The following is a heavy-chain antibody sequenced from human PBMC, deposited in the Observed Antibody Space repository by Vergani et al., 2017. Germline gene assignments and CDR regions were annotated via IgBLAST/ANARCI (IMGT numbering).Heavy chain of an antibody. CDR3: AGLSXDTTPYLQGGYDC. J-gene: IGHJ4*02. Sequence: EVQLLQSGGGVIQPGGSVRLSCAASGFTFSACPMTWVRQAPGKGLEWVSGISGSGVSAYYTDSVKGRFTISRDNSKNMLYLQMNSLRAEDTAVYYCAGLSXDTTPYLQGGYDCWGQGTLVSVSS. CDR2: ISGSGVSA. CDR1: GFTFSACP. D-gene: IGHD2-15*01. V-gene: IGHV3-23*01.